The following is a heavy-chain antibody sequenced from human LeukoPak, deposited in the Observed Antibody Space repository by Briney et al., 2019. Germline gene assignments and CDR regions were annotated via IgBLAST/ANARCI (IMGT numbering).Heavy chain of an antibody. V-gene: IGHV3-53*01. Sequence: PGGSLRLSCKVSGFTVSSNYMSWVRQAPGKGVEWGSIIHSVVDTFYADSVKGRFTISRENSNNMVCLQMNSLTVEDTAVYYCARQGTGLDYWGQGTLVTVSS. D-gene: IGHD1-1*01. CDR2: IHSVVDT. J-gene: IGHJ4*02. CDR3: ARQGTGLDY. CDR1: GFTVSSNY.